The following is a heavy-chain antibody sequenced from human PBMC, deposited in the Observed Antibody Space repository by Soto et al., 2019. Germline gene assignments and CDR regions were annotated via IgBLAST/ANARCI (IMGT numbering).Heavy chain of an antibody. CDR1: GFSLTTSGVG. J-gene: IGHJ4*02. Sequence: QITLNESGPTVVNPTETLTLTCTFSGFSLTTSGVGVGWVRQSPGKAPEWLAFIYWDDDKRYSTSLKSRLTITKDTSKHQVVLTMANVDPADTATYYCAHRVLRAVFGLVTTTAIYFDFWGQGTPVVVSS. D-gene: IGHD3-3*01. CDR2: IYWDDDK. CDR3: AHRVLRAVFGLVTTTAIYFDF. V-gene: IGHV2-5*02.